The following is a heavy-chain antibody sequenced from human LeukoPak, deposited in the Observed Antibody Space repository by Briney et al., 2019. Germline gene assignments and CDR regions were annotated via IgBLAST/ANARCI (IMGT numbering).Heavy chain of an antibody. D-gene: IGHD5-12*01. CDR3: ARDGGGYPFDY. Sequence: ASVKVSCKASGYTFASYNINWVRQAPGQGLEWMGWMNPNSGNTGYAQQFQGRVTMTRNTSISTAYMELSSLRSEDTAVYYCARDGGGYPFDYWGQGTLVTVSS. J-gene: IGHJ4*02. CDR2: MNPNSGNT. CDR1: GYTFASYN. V-gene: IGHV1-8*01.